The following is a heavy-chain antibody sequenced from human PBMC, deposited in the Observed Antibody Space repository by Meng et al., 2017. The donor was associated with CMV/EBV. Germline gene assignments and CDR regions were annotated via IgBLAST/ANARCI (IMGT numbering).Heavy chain of an antibody. J-gene: IGHJ4*02. V-gene: IGHV1-18*01. D-gene: IGHD3-10*01. Sequence: PPVQSGADVKNPGASVKVFCKASGYTFTSYSISWVRHAPGQGLEWMGWISAYNGNTNYAQKLQGRVTMTTDTSTSTAYMELRSLRSDDTAVYYCARDRTMVRGVTGYWGQGTLVTVSS. CDR3: ARDRTMVRGVTGY. CDR1: GYTFTSYS. CDR2: ISAYNGNT.